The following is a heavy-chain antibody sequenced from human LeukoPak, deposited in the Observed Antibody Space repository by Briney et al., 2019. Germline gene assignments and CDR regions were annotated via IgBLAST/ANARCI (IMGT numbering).Heavy chain of an antibody. D-gene: IGHD3-16*02. CDR2: IYYSGST. CDR1: GGSISSGGYY. J-gene: IGHJ4*02. V-gene: IGHV4-31*03. CDR3: ARDSRSEWSPSLGELSLFDY. Sequence: SQTLSLTCTVSGGSISSGGYYWSWIRQHPGKGLEWIGYIYYSGSTYYNPSLKSRVTISVDTSKNQFSPKLSSVTAADTAVYYCARDSRSEWSPSLGELSLFDYWGQGTLVTVSS.